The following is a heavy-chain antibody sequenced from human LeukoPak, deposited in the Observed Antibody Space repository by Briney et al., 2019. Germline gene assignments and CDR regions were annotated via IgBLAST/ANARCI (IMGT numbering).Heavy chain of an antibody. CDR1: GGSTASSSHY. J-gene: IGHJ6*02. D-gene: IGHD5-18*01. V-gene: IGHV4-39*01. Sequence: PSETLSVTCTVSGGSTASSSHYWGWIRQSPGKGLEWIAIMYYTGSTYYNPPLRSRVSISVDTSRNQFSLKLTSVTAADTAVYYCARHRIQPPVLMDVWGQGTTVTVSS. CDR3: ARHRIQPPVLMDV. CDR2: MYYTGST.